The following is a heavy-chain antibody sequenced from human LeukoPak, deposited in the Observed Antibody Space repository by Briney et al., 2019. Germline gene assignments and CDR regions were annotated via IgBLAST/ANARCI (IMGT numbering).Heavy chain of an antibody. CDR1: GGTFSSYA. D-gene: IGHD4-11*01. CDR3: ASEEASNPFDY. CDR2: IIPIFGTA. Sequence: GASVKVSCKASGGTFSSYAISWVRQAPGQGLEWMGGIIPIFGTANYAQKFQGRVTITADESTSTAYMELSSLRSEDRAVYYCASEEASNPFDYWGQGTLVTVSS. J-gene: IGHJ4*02. V-gene: IGHV1-69*13.